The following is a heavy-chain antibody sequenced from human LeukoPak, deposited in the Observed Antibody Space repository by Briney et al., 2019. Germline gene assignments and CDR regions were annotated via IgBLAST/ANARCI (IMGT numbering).Heavy chain of an antibody. Sequence: GGSLRLSCAASGFTFSSYSMNWVRQAPGKGLEWVSSISSSSSYIYYADSVKGRFTISRDNAKNSLYLQMNSLRAEDTAVYYCARALDYDFWSGARGSSAFDIWGQGTLVTVSS. V-gene: IGHV3-21*01. D-gene: IGHD3-3*01. J-gene: IGHJ3*02. CDR3: ARALDYDFWSGARGSSAFDI. CDR1: GFTFSSYS. CDR2: ISSSSSYI.